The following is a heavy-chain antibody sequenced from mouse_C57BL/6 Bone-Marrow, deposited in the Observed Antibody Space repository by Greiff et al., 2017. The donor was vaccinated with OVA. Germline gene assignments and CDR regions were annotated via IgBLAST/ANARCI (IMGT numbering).Heavy chain of an antibody. D-gene: IGHD2-2*01. V-gene: IGHV1-54*01. J-gene: IGHJ4*01. Sequence: VKLQESGAELVRPGTSVKVSCKASGYAFTNYLIEWVKQRPGQGLEWIGVINPGSGGTNYNEKFKGKATLTVDTSSSTAYMELHSLTSEDSAVYFCARNGFHAMDYWGQGTSVTVSS. CDR2: INPGSGGT. CDR3: ARNGFHAMDY. CDR1: GYAFTNYL.